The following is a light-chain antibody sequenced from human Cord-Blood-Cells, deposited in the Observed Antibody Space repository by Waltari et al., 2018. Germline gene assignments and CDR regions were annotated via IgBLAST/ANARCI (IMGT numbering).Light chain of an antibody. CDR2: KAS. CDR3: QQYNSYSGT. V-gene: IGKV1-5*03. J-gene: IGKJ1*01. CDR1: QSISSW. Sequence: DIQMTQSPSTLSASVGDRVTITCRASQSISSWLAWYQQKPGKATKPLIYKASSLESGVPSRFSGSGSGTEFTLTISSLQPDDFATYYCQQYNSYSGTFGQGTKVEIK.